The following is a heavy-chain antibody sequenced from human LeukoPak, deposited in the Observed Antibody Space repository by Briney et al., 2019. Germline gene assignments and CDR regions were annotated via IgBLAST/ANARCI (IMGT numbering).Heavy chain of an antibody. CDR1: GGSISSSSYY. V-gene: IGHV4-39*07. Sequence: SETLSLTCTVSGGSISSSSYYWGWIRQPPGKGLEWIGSIYYSGSTYYNPSLKSRVTISVDTSKNQFSLKLSSVTAADTAVYYCARGRGYYYDSSGYYSGYFQHWGQGTLVTVSS. D-gene: IGHD3-22*01. CDR3: ARGRGYYYDSSGYYSGYFQH. CDR2: IYYSGST. J-gene: IGHJ1*01.